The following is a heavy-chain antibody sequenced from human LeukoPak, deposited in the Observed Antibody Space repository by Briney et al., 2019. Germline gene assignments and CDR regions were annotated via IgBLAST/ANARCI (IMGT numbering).Heavy chain of an antibody. Sequence: GGSLRLSCAASGFTFDDYGMSWVRQAPGKGLEWVSGLNWNGGSTRYADSVKGRFTISRDNAKNSLYLQMNSLRAEDTALYYCARGGITIFGNYYYMDVWGKGTTVTVSS. J-gene: IGHJ6*03. CDR3: ARGGITIFGNYYYMDV. V-gene: IGHV3-20*04. CDR1: GFTFDDYG. CDR2: LNWNGGST. D-gene: IGHD3-3*01.